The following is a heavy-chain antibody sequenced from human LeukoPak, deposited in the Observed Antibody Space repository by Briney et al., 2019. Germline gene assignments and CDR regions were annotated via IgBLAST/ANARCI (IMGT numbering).Heavy chain of an antibody. D-gene: IGHD2-2*01. CDR1: GGSISSYY. CDR2: IYYSGST. Sequence: SETLSLTCTVSGGSISSYYWSWIRQPPGKGLEWIGYIYYSGSTNYNPSLKSRVTISVDTSKNQFSLKLSSVTAADTAVYYCARMGGIVVVPAARALRDYYYMDVWGKGTTVTISS. CDR3: ARMGGIVVVPAARALRDYYYMDV. J-gene: IGHJ6*03. V-gene: IGHV4-59*01.